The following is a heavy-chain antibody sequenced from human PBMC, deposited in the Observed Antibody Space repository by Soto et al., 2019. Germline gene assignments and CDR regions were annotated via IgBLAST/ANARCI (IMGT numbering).Heavy chain of an antibody. J-gene: IGHJ3*02. CDR3: ASRERVDAFDI. D-gene: IGHD1-26*01. V-gene: IGHV1-69*13. CDR1: GGTFRSYP. CDR2: IIPILGSA. Sequence: SVKVSCKVSGGTFRSYPISWFRQAPGQGLEWMGGIIPILGSANYAQKFQDTVTITADESTTTTYMELSSPRYADASVYSCASRERVDAFDIWGQGTMVTVSS.